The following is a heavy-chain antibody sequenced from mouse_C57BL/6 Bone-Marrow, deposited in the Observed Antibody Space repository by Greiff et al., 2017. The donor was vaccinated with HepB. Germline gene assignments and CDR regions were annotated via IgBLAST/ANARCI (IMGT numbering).Heavy chain of an antibody. Sequence: EVKLQQSGPELVKPGASVKISCEASGYTFTDYYMNWVKQSPGKSLEWIGDINPNNGGTSYNQKFKGKATLTVDKSSSTAYMELRSLTSEDSAVCECARIARDAYAMDYGDRGTSVAVTS. CDR1: GYTFTDYY. V-gene: IGHV1-26*01. J-gene: IGHJ4*01. CDR2: INPNNGGT. CDR3: ARIARDAYAMDY. D-gene: IGHD3-3*01.